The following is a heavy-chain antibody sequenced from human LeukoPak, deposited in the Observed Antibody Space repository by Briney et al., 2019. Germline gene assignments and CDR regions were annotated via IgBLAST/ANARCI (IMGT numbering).Heavy chain of an antibody. D-gene: IGHD6-13*01. J-gene: IGHJ4*02. CDR1: GFTFSSYE. Sequence: PGGSLRLSCAASGFTFSSYEMNWVRQAPGKGLEGVSYISSSGSTIYYADSVKGRFTISRDNAKNSLYLQMNSLRAEDTAVYYCARDPPSYSSSWYGENYWGQGTLVTVSS. CDR3: ARDPPSYSSSWYGENY. CDR2: ISSSGSTI. V-gene: IGHV3-48*03.